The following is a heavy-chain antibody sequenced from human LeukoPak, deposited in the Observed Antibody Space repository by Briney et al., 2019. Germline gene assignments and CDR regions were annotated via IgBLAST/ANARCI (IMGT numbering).Heavy chain of an antibody. Sequence: GGSLRLSCAASGFTFSSYEMHWVRHAPGEGLEWVSYISSSGSTIYYAHSVKGRLTISRENAKNSLYLQMNSLRAEDTAVYYCAELGITMIGGVWGKGTTVTISS. CDR2: ISSSGSTI. D-gene: IGHD3-10*02. CDR1: GFTFSSYE. J-gene: IGHJ6*04. CDR3: AELGITMIGGV. V-gene: IGHV3-48*03.